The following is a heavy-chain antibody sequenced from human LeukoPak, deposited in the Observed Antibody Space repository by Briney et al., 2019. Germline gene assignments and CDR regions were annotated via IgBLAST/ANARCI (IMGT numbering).Heavy chain of an antibody. J-gene: IGHJ4*02. CDR3: ARGIEENYYDSSGYYYGMDYFDY. CDR2: IYYSGST. V-gene: IGHV4-59*01. CDR1: GGSISSYY. D-gene: IGHD3-22*01. Sequence: SETLSLTCTVSGGSISSYYWSWIRQPPRKGLEWIGYIYYSGSTNYNPSLKSRVTISVDASKNQFSLKLSSVTAADTAAYYCARGIEENYYDSSGYYYGMDYFDYWGQGTLVTVSS.